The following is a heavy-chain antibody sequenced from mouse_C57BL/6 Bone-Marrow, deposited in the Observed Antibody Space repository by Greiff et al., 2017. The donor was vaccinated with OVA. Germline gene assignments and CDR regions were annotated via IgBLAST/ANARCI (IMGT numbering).Heavy chain of an antibody. V-gene: IGHV1-81*01. Sequence: VKLMESGAELARPGASVKLSCKASGYTFTSYGISWVKQRTGQGLEWIGEIYPRSGNTYYNEKFKGKATLTADKSSSTAYMELRSLTSEDSAVYFCARDDYDHFDYWGQGTTLTVSS. J-gene: IGHJ2*01. CDR2: IYPRSGNT. D-gene: IGHD2-4*01. CDR3: ARDDYDHFDY. CDR1: GYTFTSYG.